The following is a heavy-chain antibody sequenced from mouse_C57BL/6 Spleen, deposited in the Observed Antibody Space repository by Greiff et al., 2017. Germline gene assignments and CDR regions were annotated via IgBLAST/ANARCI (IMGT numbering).Heavy chain of an antibody. CDR3: ALMVTTYAMDY. D-gene: IGHD2-2*01. J-gene: IGHJ4*01. CDR1: GFTFSDYG. CDR2: ISSGSSTI. V-gene: IGHV5-17*01. Sequence: EVQVVESGGGLVKPGGSLKLSCAASGFTFSDYGMHWVRQAPEKGLELVAYISSGSSTIYYADTVKGRFTISSDNAKNTLFLQMTSLRSEDTAMYYGALMVTTYAMDYWGQGTSGTVSS.